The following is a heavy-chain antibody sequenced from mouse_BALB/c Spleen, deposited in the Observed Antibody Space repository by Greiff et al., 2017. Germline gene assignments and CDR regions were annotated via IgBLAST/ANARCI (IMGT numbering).Heavy chain of an antibody. CDR2: INPYNDGT. Sequence: VQLKESGPELVKPGASVKMSCKASGYTFTSYVMHWVKQKPGQGLEWIGYINPYNDGTKYNEKFKGKATLTSDKSSSTAYMELSSLTSEDSAVYYCAREGAYYGNSYAMDYWGQGTSVTVSS. CDR1: GYTFTSYV. D-gene: IGHD2-10*01. V-gene: IGHV1-14*01. J-gene: IGHJ4*01. CDR3: AREGAYYGNSYAMDY.